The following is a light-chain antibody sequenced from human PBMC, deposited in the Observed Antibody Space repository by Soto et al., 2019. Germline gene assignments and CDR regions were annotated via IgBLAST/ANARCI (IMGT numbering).Light chain of an antibody. CDR3: SSYAGSNNYVV. J-gene: IGLJ2*01. V-gene: IGLV2-8*01. CDR1: SSDVGGYNY. CDR2: EVS. Sequence: QSALTQPPSASGSPGQSVTIPCTGTSSDVGGYNYVSWYQQHPGKAPKLMIYEVSKRPSGVPDRFSGSKSGNTASLTVSGRQAEDEADYYCSSYAGSNNYVVFGGGTKLTVL.